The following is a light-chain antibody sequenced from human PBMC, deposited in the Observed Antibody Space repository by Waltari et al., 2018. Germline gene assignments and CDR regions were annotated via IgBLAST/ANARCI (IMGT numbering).Light chain of an antibody. J-gene: IGLJ3*02. Sequence: QSVLTQPPSASGTPGQRVSISCSGRRSNMGPNTVNWYQQLPGTAPKLLIYTNSQRPSGVPDRFSGSKSGTSASLAISGLQSEDEADYYCAAWDDSLNGWVFGGGTKLTVL. CDR2: TNS. V-gene: IGLV1-44*01. CDR1: RSNMGPNT. CDR3: AAWDDSLNGWV.